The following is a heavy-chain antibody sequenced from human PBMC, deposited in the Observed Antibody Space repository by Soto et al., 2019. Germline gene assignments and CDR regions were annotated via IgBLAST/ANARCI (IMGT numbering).Heavy chain of an antibody. CDR3: ARDPSSSWYNVA. CDR2: IGMKSNNFAT. J-gene: IGHJ5*02. Sequence: PGGSLRLSCAASGFTFSGSVMHWVRQASGKPLEWVGRIGMKSNNFATAYAASVKGRFTISRDNAKNSLYLQMNSLRAEDTAVYYCARDPSSSWYNVAWGQGTLVTVSS. V-gene: IGHV3-73*01. CDR1: GFTFSGSV. D-gene: IGHD6-13*01.